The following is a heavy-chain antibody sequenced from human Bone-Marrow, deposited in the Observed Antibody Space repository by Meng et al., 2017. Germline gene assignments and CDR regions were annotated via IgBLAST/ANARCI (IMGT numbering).Heavy chain of an antibody. CDR3: ARGGYSYGSSYYYYYGMDV. Sequence: KVSCKGSGYSFTSYWIGWLRQMPGKGLEWMGIIYPGDSDTRYSPSFQGQVTISADKSISTAYLQWSSLKASDTAMYYCARGGYSYGSSYYYYYGMDVWGQGTTVTVSS. V-gene: IGHV5-51*01. CDR1: GYSFTSYW. J-gene: IGHJ6*02. D-gene: IGHD5-18*01. CDR2: IYPGDSDT.